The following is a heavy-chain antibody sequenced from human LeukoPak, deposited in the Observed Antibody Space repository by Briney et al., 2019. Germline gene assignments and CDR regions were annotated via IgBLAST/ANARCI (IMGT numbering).Heavy chain of an antibody. CDR3: AREAYDYVWGSYRFPVYFDY. CDR1: GGTFSSYA. Sequence: ASVKVSCKASGGTFSSYAISWVRQAPGQGLEWMGRIIPILGIANYAQKFQGRVTITADKSTSTAYMELSSLRSEDTAAYYCAREAYDYVWGSYRFPVYFDYWGQGTLVTVSS. CDR2: IIPILGIA. D-gene: IGHD3-16*02. V-gene: IGHV1-69*04. J-gene: IGHJ4*02.